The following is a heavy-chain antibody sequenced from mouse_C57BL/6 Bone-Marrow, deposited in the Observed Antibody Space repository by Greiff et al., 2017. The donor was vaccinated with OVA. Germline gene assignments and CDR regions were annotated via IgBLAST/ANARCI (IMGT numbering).Heavy chain of an antibody. CDR3: ARGSYYGSSYEDDY. Sequence: QVQLQQSGAELVRPGASVKLSCKASGYTFTDYYINWVKQRPGQGLEWIARIYPGSGNTYYNEKFKGKATLTAEKSSSTAYMQLSSLTSEDSAVYFCARGSYYGSSYEDDYWGQGTTLTVSS. CDR2: IYPGSGNT. D-gene: IGHD1-1*01. CDR1: GYTFTDYY. V-gene: IGHV1-76*01. J-gene: IGHJ2*01.